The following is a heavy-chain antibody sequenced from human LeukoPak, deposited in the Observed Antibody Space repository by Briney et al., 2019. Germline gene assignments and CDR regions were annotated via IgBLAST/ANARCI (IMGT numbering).Heavy chain of an antibody. CDR2: IYYSGST. V-gene: IGHV4-59*01. CDR1: GGSISSYY. J-gene: IGHJ6*02. Sequence: KPSETLSLTCTVSGGSISSYYWSWIRQPPGKGLEWIGYIYYSGSTNYNPSLKSRVTISVDTSKNQFSLKLSSVTAADTAVYYCARFPLGYCSSTSCYANYYYYYGMDVRGQGTTVTVSS. CDR3: ARFPLGYCSSTSCYANYYYYYGMDV. D-gene: IGHD2-2*01.